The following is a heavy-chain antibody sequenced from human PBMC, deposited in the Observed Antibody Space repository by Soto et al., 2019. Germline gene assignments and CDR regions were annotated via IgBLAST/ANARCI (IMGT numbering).Heavy chain of an antibody. Sequence: SETLSLTCAVSGGSFTSNNWWTWVRQPPGQGLEWIGEIYRTGSTTYNPSLKSRVTISLAKSENQFSLKVTSLTAADTAVYYCASRDPGTSVDYWGQGTLVTVSS. J-gene: IGHJ4*02. CDR3: ASRDPGTSVDY. CDR1: GGSFTSNNW. CDR2: IYRTGST. D-gene: IGHD1-7*01. V-gene: IGHV4-4*02.